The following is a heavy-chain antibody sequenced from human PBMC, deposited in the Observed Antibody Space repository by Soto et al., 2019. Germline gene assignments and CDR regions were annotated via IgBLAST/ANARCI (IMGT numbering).Heavy chain of an antibody. V-gene: IGHV4-59*08. D-gene: IGHD6-13*01. J-gene: IGHJ6*03. Sequence: SETLSLTCTVSGGSISSYYWSWIRQPPGKGLEWIGYIYYSGSTNYSPSLKSRVTISVDTSKNQFSLKLSSVTAADTAVYYCASSQAAAIPSQMENYYYYMHVWGKGTTVTVSS. CDR3: ASSQAAAIPSQMENYYYYMHV. CDR1: GGSISSYY. CDR2: IYYSGST.